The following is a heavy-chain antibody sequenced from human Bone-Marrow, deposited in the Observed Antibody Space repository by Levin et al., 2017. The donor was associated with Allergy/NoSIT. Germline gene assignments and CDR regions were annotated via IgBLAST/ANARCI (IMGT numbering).Heavy chain of an antibody. V-gene: IGHV3-9*01. J-gene: IGHJ4*02. Sequence: SCAGSGITFDDYAMYWVRQAPGKGLEWVSGISWNSGSIGYADSVKGRFTVSRDNAKNSLYLQMNSLRAEDTALYYCAKGLSTYLAAVDHWGQGTLVTVSS. CDR1: GITFDDYA. D-gene: IGHD6-13*01. CDR2: ISWNSGSI. CDR3: AKGLSTYLAAVDH.